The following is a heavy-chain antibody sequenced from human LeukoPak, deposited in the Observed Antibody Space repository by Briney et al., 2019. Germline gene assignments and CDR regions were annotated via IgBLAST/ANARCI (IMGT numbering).Heavy chain of an antibody. Sequence: GASVKVSCLASGYTFTSYDIHWVRQPTGQGLEWMGWMNTNSGNTGYAQKFQGRVTITRNTSISTAYKELSSLRSEDTAVYYCARIGLRGVIISRPLDYCGEGSLVTVSS. CDR3: ARIGLRGVIISRPLDY. V-gene: IGHV1-8*03. D-gene: IGHD3-16*02. J-gene: IGHJ4*02. CDR2: MNTNSGNT. CDR1: GYTFTSYD.